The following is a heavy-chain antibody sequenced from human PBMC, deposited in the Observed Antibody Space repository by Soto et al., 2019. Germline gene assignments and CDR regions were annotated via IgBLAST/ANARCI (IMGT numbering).Heavy chain of an antibody. J-gene: IGHJ3*02. CDR2: IWYDGSHR. CDR3: ARAKGQWLNALDI. Sequence: QVQQVESGGAVVQPGRSLRLSCTVPGSTFSSFGMHWVRQAPGKGLEWVASIWYDGSHRYYADSVKGRFTVSRDNSNNVLFLEMTTLRAEDTAVYYCARAKGQWLNALDIWGRGTLVTVSS. D-gene: IGHD6-19*01. CDR1: GSTFSSFG. V-gene: IGHV3-33*01.